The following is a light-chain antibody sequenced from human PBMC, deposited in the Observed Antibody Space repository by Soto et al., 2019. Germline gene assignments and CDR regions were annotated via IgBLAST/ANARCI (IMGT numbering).Light chain of an antibody. CDR1: QSVSSSY. CDR3: QQYGSSIT. Sequence: EVVLSQSPVALSLSTGERATLSCRASQSVSSSYLAWYQRIPGQAPRLLIYGASSRATGIPDRFSGSGSGTDFTLTISRLEPEDFAVYYCQQYGSSITFGQGTRLEIK. V-gene: IGKV3-20*01. J-gene: IGKJ5*01. CDR2: GAS.